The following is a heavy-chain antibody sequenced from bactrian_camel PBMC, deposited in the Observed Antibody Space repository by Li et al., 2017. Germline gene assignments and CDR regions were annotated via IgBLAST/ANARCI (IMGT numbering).Heavy chain of an antibody. J-gene: IGHJ4*01. CDR3: VARPFHYAGPWDKEASYAY. CDR2: TDSDSDGST. V-gene: IGHV3S26*01. Sequence: HVQLVESGGGLVQPGGSLRLSCAASGYTYSSYCMGWFRQAPGKEREGVAVTDSDSDGSTSYAVSVKGRFTISQDNAKNTVYLQMNSLKPGDSAMYYCVARPFHYAGPWDKEASYAYWGQGTQVTVS. D-gene: IGHD1*01. CDR1: GYTYSSYC.